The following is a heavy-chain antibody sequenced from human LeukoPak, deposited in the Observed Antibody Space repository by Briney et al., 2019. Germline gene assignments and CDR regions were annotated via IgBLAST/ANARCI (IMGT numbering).Heavy chain of an antibody. CDR3: ARGYCSSTSCYAGGVYNWFDS. D-gene: IGHD2-2*01. CDR1: GGSISSGDYY. CDR2: IYYSGST. J-gene: IGHJ5*01. V-gene: IGHV4-30-4*01. Sequence: SQTLSLTCTVSGGSISSGDYYWSWIRQPPGKGLEWIGYIYYSGSTYYNPSLKSRVTISVDTSKNQFSLKLSSVTAADTAVYYCARGYCSSTSCYAGGVYNWFDSWGQGTLVTVSS.